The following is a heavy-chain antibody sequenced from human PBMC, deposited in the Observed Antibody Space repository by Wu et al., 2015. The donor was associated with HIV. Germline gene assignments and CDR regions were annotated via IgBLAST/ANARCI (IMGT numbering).Heavy chain of an antibody. CDR3: ATGSGDYPDY. Sequence: QVQLVQSGGEVKKTGASVKVSCKTSGYTFNTFDISWVRQAPGQGLEFVGWMSLNRGNTKFGQKFQGRVTMTRDTSISTAYMELSRLRSDDTAVYYCATGSGDYPDYWGQGTLVTVSS. CDR2: MSLNRGNT. D-gene: IGHD1-14*01. J-gene: IGHJ4*02. V-gene: IGHV1-18*01. CDR1: GYTFNTFD.